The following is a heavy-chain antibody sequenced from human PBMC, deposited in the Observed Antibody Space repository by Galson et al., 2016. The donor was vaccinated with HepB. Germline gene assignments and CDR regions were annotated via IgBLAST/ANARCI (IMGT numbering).Heavy chain of an antibody. CDR2: ISWRSGDSI. CDR3: VKDSGGWSLGYFEY. J-gene: IGHJ4*02. CDR1: GFTFDDYA. V-gene: IGHV3-9*01. Sequence: SLRLSCAASGFTFDDYAMHWVRQAPGKGLEWVSGISWRSGDSIGYADSVMGRFTISRDNAKNSLYLHMNSLRAEDTALYYCVKDSGGWSLGYFEYWGQGTLVTVTS. D-gene: IGHD6-19*01.